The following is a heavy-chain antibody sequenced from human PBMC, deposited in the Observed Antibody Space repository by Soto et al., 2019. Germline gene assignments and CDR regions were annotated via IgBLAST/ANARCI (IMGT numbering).Heavy chain of an antibody. D-gene: IGHD1-1*01. CDR2: IWYDGSNK. CDR1: GFTFSSYG. J-gene: IGHJ6*02. CDR3: ARDNEPYYGMDV. Sequence: QVKLVESGGGVVQPGRSLRLSCAASGFTFSSYGMHWVRQAPGKGLEWVAVIWYDGSNKYYADSVKGRFTISRDNSKNPLYLPMNSLRAEDTAVYYCARDNEPYYGMDVWGQGTTVTVSS. V-gene: IGHV3-33*01.